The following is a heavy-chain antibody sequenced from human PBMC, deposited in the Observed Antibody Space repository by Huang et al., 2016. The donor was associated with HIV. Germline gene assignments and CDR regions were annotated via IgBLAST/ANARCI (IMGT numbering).Heavy chain of an antibody. D-gene: IGHD1-26*01. CDR2: ISYDESNK. CDR1: GFSFSTYG. Sequence: VQLVESGGGVVQPGRSLRLALAASGFSFSTYGLHWVRQAPGKGLEWVAVISYDESNKYYAHSVKGRFTISRDTSENKVYLQMNSLRHEDTAVYYCAKDGADEEWDIDYWGQGTLVTVSS. V-gene: IGHV3-30*18. J-gene: IGHJ4*02. CDR3: AKDGADEEWDIDY.